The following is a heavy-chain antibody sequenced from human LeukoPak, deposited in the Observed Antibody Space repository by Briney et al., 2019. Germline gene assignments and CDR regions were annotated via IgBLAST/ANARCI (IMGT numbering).Heavy chain of an antibody. CDR1: GGSFSGYY. CDR3: ARVREQLVVGRWDADY. CDR2: INHSGST. J-gene: IGHJ4*02. D-gene: IGHD6-13*01. V-gene: IGHV4-34*01. Sequence: SETLSLTCAVYGGSFSGYYWSWIRQPPGKGLEWIGEINHSGSTNYNLSLKSRVTISVDTSKNQFSLKLSSVTAADTAVYYCARVREQLVVGRWDADYWGQGTLVTVSS.